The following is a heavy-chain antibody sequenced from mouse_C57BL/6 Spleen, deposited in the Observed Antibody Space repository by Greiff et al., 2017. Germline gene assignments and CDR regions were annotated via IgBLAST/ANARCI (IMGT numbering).Heavy chain of an antibody. CDR2: IDPEDGDT. J-gene: IGHJ3*01. Sequence: VQLLQSGADLVKPGASVKLSCTASGFNINDYYMYWVNQRTEQGLEWIARIDPEDGDTKYTPNFQGKATITKDTSSNTAYLQLSSLTSEDTAVCDCAWMGNSSWFAYWGQGTLVTVSA. V-gene: IGHV14-2*01. D-gene: IGHD2-1*01. CDR3: AWMGNSSWFAY. CDR1: GFNINDYY.